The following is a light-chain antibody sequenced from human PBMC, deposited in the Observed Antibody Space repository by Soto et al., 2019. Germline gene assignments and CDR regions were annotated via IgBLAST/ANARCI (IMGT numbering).Light chain of an antibody. J-gene: IGKJ1*01. CDR1: QSVSSN. V-gene: IGKV3D-15*01. Sequence: EIVMTQSPATLSVSPGERATLSCRASQSVSSNLAWYQQKPGQAPRLLIYGASSRATVIPDRFSGSGSGTEFTLTISSLQPDDFATYYCQHYNSYSEAFGQGTKV. CDR3: QHYNSYSEA. CDR2: GAS.